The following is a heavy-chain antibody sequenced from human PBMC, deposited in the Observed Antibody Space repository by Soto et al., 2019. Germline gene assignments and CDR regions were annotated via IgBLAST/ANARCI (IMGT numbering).Heavy chain of an antibody. V-gene: IGHV3-23*01. D-gene: IGHD3-3*01. CDR1: GFTFGSHA. CDR3: AKEPYFDFWSAYYYFDY. J-gene: IGHJ4*02. Sequence: EVQLLESGGGLVQPGGSLRLSCAASGFTFGSHAMIWVRQAPGKGLEWVSAISGSGGSAYYADSVKGRFTISRDNSINTLYLQMNSLRAEDTALYSCAKEPYFDFWSAYYYFDYWGQGTLVTVSS. CDR2: ISGSGGSA.